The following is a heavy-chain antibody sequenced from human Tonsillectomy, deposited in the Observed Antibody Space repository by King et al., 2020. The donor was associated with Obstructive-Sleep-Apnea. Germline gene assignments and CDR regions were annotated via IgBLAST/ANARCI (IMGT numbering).Heavy chain of an antibody. V-gene: IGHV4-39*07. CDR2: IYYSGST. CDR1: GGSISSNSYF. D-gene: IGHD3-10*01. CDR3: ARPNYYGSGMENWFDP. Sequence: QLQESGPGLMKPSETLSLTCTVSGGSISSNSYFWGWIRQPPGKGLEWIGSIYYSGSTYYNPSLKSRVTISVDTSKNQFSLKLRSVTAADTAVDYCARPNYYGSGMENWFDPWGQGTLVTVSS. J-gene: IGHJ5*02.